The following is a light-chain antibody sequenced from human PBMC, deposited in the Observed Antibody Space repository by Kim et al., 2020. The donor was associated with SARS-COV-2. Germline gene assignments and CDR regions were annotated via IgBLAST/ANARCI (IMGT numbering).Light chain of an antibody. J-gene: IGKJ4*01. CDR3: QQYGSSPT. CDR2: DAS. Sequence: SLSPGERATLSCRASQSVSSNYLAWYQQKPDQAPRLLIYDASRRATGIPARISGSGSGTDFTLTINRLEPEDFAIYYCQQYGSSPTFGGGTKLEI. V-gene: IGKV3-20*01. CDR1: QSVSSNY.